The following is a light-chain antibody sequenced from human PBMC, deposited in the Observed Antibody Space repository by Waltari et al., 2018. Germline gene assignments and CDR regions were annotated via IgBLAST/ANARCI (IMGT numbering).Light chain of an antibody. J-gene: IGKJ3*01. Sequence: DIVMTQSPDSLAVSLGESATLNCKSSQSVLYSSNNKNYLAWYQQKPGQPPKLLIYWASTRESGVPDRLSGSGSGTDFTLTISSLQAEDVAVYYCHQYYNIPFTFGPGTKVDIK. CDR2: WAS. CDR3: HQYYNIPFT. CDR1: QSVLYSSNNKNY. V-gene: IGKV4-1*01.